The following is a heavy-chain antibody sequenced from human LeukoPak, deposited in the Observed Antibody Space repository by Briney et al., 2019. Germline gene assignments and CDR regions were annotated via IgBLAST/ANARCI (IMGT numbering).Heavy chain of an antibody. CDR1: GFTFSSYW. CDR2: IKQDGSEK. Sequence: GGSLRLSCAASGFTFSSYWMSWVRQAPGKGLEWVANIKQDGSEKYYVDSVKGRFTISRDNAKNSLYLQMNSLRAEDTAVYYCARDRGHNYYYGSGRNLYYYYMDVWGKGTTVTISS. J-gene: IGHJ6*03. CDR3: ARDRGHNYYYGSGRNLYYYYMDV. D-gene: IGHD3-10*01. V-gene: IGHV3-7*01.